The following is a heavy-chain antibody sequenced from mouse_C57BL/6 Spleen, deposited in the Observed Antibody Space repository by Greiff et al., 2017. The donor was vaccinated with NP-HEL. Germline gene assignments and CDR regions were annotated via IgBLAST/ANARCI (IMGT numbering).Heavy chain of an antibody. CDR3: AIWSTTGAY. CDR1: GYTFTSYW. D-gene: IGHD1-1*01. Sequence: VQLQQPGAELVKPGASVKLSCKASGYTFTSYWMQWVKQRPGQGLEWIGEIDPSDSYTNYNQKFKGKATLTVDTTSSTAYMQLSSLTSEDSAVYYCAIWSTTGAYWGQGTLVTVSA. J-gene: IGHJ3*01. CDR2: IDPSDSYT. V-gene: IGHV1-50*01.